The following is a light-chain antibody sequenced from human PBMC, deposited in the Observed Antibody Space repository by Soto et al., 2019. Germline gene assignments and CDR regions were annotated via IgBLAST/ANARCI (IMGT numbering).Light chain of an antibody. V-gene: IGKV3-15*01. Sequence: EIVMTQSPATLSVSPGERATLSCRASQSISGNLAWYQQKPGQAPRLLIYGASTRATGIPARFSGSGSGTEFTLTISSLQSEDFAVYFCQQYNNWPPGTFGQGTKVEIK. J-gene: IGKJ1*01. CDR1: QSISGN. CDR2: GAS. CDR3: QQYNNWPPGT.